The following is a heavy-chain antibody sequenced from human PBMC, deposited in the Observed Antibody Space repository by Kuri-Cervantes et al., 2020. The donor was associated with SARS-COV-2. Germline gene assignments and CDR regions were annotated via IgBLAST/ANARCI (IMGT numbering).Heavy chain of an antibody. CDR2: MNPDTGNA. D-gene: IGHD1-1*01. Sequence: AAAQVSCKASGYTFTNNDINWVRQASGQGLEWMGWMNPDTGNAGYAQKFQGRVTLTRITSISTVYMELSSLRFEDAAVYYCARDSGDWNPDGFDIWGQGTMVTVSS. CDR3: ARDSGDWNPDGFDI. J-gene: IGHJ3*02. CDR1: GYTFTNND. V-gene: IGHV1-8*02.